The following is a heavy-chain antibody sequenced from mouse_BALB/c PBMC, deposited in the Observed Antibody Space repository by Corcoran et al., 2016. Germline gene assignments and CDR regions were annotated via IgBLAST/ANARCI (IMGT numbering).Heavy chain of an antibody. V-gene: IGHV1S136*01. CDR3: ARTSTMITRYFDV. J-gene: IGHJ1*01. CDR1: GYTFTSYV. Sequence: EVQLQQSGPELVKPGASVKMSCKASGYTFTSYVMHWVKQKPGQGLEWIGYINPYNDGTKYSEKFKGKATLTSDKSSSTAYMELSSLTSEDSAVYYCARTSTMITRYFDVWGAGTTVTVSS. CDR2: INPYNDGT. D-gene: IGHD2-4*01.